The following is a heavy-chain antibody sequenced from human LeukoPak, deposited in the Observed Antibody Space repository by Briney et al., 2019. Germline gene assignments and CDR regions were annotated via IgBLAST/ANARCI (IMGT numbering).Heavy chain of an antibody. V-gene: IGHV1-46*01. CDR2: INPSGGST. CDR1: GYTFTSYY. J-gene: IGHJ6*02. D-gene: IGHD5-12*01. Sequence: ASVKVSCKASGYTFTSYYMHWVRQAPGQGLEWMGIINPSGGSTSYAQKFQGRVTMTRDMSTSTVYMELSSLRSEDTAVYYCARDIVASLRTGYYGMDVWGQGTTVTVSS. CDR3: ARDIVASLRTGYYGMDV.